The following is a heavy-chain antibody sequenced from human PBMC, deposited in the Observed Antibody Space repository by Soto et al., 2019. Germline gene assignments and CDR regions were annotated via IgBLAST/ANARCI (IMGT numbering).Heavy chain of an antibody. CDR1: GGSISSSSYY. J-gene: IGHJ3*02. Sequence: QLQLQESGPGLVKPSETLSLTCTVSGGSISSSSYYWGWIRQPPGKGLEWIGSIYYSGSTYYNPSLKSRVTISVDTSKNQFSLKLSSVTAADTAVYYCARTVTYDAFDIWGQGTMVTVSS. CDR3: ARTVTYDAFDI. CDR2: IYYSGST. V-gene: IGHV4-39*01. D-gene: IGHD4-17*01.